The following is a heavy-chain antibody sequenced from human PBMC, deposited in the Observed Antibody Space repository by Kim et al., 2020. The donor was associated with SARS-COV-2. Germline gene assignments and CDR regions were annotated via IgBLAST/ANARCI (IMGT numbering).Heavy chain of an antibody. V-gene: IGHV7-4-1*02. Sequence: TGNQTYAQGFTGRFVFSLDTSVSTAYLQISSLKAEDTAVYYCARALDAFDIWGQGTMVTVSS. CDR3: ARALDAFDI. CDR2: TGNQ. J-gene: IGHJ3*02.